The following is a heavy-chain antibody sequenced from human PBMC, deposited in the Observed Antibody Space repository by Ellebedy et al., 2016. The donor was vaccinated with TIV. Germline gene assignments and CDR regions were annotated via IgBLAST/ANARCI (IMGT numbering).Heavy chain of an antibody. CDR2: INHSGST. V-gene: IGHV4-34*01. CDR3: ARARYGAYRYFDL. J-gene: IGHJ2*01. D-gene: IGHD4-17*01. CDR1: GGSFSGYY. Sequence: SETLSLTCAVYGGSFSGYYWSWIRQPPGKGLEWIGEINHSGSTNYNPSLQSRVTISVDTSKNQFSLKLSSVTAADTAVYYCARARYGAYRYFDLWGRGTLVTVSS.